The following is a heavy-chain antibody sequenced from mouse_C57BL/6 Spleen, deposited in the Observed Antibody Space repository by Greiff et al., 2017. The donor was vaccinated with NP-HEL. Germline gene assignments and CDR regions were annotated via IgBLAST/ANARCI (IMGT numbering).Heavy chain of an antibody. CDR2: INPNYGTT. D-gene: IGHD1-1*01. CDR1: GYSFTDYN. J-gene: IGHJ3*01. Sequence: VHVKQSGPELVKPGASVKISCKASGYSFTDYNMNWVKQSNGKSLEWIGVINPNYGTTSYNQKFKGKATLTVDQSSSTAYMQLNSLTSEDSAVYYCAREDYYGSSFAYWGQRTLVTVSA. CDR3: AREDYYGSSFAY. V-gene: IGHV1-39*01.